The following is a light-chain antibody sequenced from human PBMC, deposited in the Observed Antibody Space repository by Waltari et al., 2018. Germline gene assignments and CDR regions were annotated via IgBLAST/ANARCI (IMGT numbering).Light chain of an antibody. CDR3: QQYGSSTGLT. CDR2: GAS. Sequence: EIVLTQSPATLSLSPGDSATLSCRASQSVSSSYLAWYQQKPGQAPRLLIYGASSRATGIPDRFSGSGSGTDFTLTISRLEPEDFAMFYCQQYGSSTGLTFGGGTKVEIK. V-gene: IGKV3-20*01. CDR1: QSVSSSY. J-gene: IGKJ4*01.